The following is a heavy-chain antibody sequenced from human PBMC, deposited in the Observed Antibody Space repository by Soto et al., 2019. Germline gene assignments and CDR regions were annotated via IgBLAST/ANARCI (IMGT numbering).Heavy chain of an antibody. Sequence: SETLSLTCTVSGGSIGTYYWSWIRQPPGKGLEWIGYIYYRGNTDYNPSLKSRVTISLDTPKNQFSLKLSSVTAADTAVYYCARHPGYYDILAGYTTYYFDYWGQGILVTVSS. CDR3: ARHPGYYDILAGYTTYYFDY. CDR1: GGSIGTYY. D-gene: IGHD3-9*01. CDR2: IYYRGNT. J-gene: IGHJ4*02. V-gene: IGHV4-59*08.